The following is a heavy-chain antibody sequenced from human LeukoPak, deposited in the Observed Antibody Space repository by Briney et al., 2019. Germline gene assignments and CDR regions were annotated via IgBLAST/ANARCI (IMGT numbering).Heavy chain of an antibody. V-gene: IGHV3-30*02. CDR2: IRYDGSHK. CDR3: AKLPELRYYFDY. D-gene: IGHD1-7*01. CDR1: GFTFSNYG. Sequence: GGSLRLSCAASGFTFSNYGMHWVRQAPGKGLEWVAFIRYDGSHKYYADSVKGRFTISRDNSKNTLYLQMNSLRPEDTAVYFCAKLPELRYYFDYWGQGSLVTVSS. J-gene: IGHJ4*02.